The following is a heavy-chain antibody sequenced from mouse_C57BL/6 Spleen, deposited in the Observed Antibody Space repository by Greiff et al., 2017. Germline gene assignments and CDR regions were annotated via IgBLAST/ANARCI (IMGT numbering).Heavy chain of an antibody. Sequence: VQLQQSGAELVRPGASVQLSCTASGFNIKDDYMHWVKQRPEQGLEWIGWIDPENGDTEYASKFQGKATITADTSSNTAYLQLSSLTSEDTAVYYCTFYGNYNYWGQGTTLTVSS. D-gene: IGHD2-1*01. CDR2: IDPENGDT. J-gene: IGHJ2*01. V-gene: IGHV14-4*01. CDR1: GFNIKDDY. CDR3: TFYGNYNY.